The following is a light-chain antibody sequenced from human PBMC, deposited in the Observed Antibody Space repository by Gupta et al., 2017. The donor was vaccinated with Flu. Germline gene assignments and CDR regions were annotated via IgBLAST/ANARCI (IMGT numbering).Light chain of an antibody. CDR3: QQYFNWPYS. J-gene: IGKJ2*03. CDR2: SAS. V-gene: IGKV3-15*01. CDR1: LIIYYN. Sequence: GERATLSCRASLIIYYNVAWYQQKPGQAPRLLMSSASTRASGIPDRFSGSGSGTEFTLTISSLQSEDFAVYYCQQYFNWPYSFGQGTKVEIK.